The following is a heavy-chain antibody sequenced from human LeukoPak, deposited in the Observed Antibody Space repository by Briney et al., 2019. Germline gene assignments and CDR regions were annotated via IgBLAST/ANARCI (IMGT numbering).Heavy chain of an antibody. V-gene: IGHV3-48*04. CDR1: GFTFSSYS. J-gene: IGHJ4*02. D-gene: IGHD6-13*01. CDR3: ARDSGAAADY. Sequence: GGSLRLSCAASGFTFSSYSMNWVRQAPGKGLEWVSYISSSSSTIYYADSVEGRFTISRDNAKNSLYLQMNSLRAEDTAVYYCARDSGAAADYWGQGTLVTVSS. CDR2: ISSSSSTI.